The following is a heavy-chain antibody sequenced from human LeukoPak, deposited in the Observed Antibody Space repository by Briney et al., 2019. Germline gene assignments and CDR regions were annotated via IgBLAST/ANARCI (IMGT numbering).Heavy chain of an antibody. Sequence: GGSLRLSCEASGFTFSGSAMHWVRQASGKELEWVGRIRSTTDTAYAASVKGRFTISRDDSKNTAYLQMNSLKTEDTAAYYCARLRHSNTDHYYYYGMDVWGQGTTVTVSS. D-gene: IGHD2/OR15-2a*01. CDR3: ARLRHSNTDHYYYYGMDV. V-gene: IGHV3-73*01. CDR1: GFTFSGSA. J-gene: IGHJ6*02. CDR2: IRSTTDT.